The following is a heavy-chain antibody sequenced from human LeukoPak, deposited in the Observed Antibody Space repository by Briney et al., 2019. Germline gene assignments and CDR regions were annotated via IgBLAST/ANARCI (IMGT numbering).Heavy chain of an antibody. CDR2: INPNSGGT. Sequence: ASVKVSCKASGYTFTGYYMHWVRQAPGQGLEWMGWINPNSGGTNYAQKFQGRVTMTRDTSISTAYTELSRLRSDDTAVYYCARRIVVVPAAQPIRYNWFDPWGQGTLVTVSS. CDR3: ARRIVVVPAAQPIRYNWFDP. V-gene: IGHV1-2*02. CDR1: GYTFTGYY. J-gene: IGHJ5*02. D-gene: IGHD2-2*01.